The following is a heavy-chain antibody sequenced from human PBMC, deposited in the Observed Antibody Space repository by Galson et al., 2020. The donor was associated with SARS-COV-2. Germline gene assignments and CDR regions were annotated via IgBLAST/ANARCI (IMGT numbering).Heavy chain of an antibody. Sequence: KISCKASGGPFSNYTISWVRQAPGQGLEWMGRVIPMLALANYAQKFQGRVTITADKSTTTVYMELSSLRSDDTAVYYCARAKGDYYDSSGYYTLDYAFNIWGQGTTVSVSS. V-gene: IGHV1-69*02. CDR2: VIPMLALA. J-gene: IGHJ3*02. CDR3: ARAKGDYYDSSGYYTLDYAFNI. D-gene: IGHD3-22*01. CDR1: GGPFSNYT.